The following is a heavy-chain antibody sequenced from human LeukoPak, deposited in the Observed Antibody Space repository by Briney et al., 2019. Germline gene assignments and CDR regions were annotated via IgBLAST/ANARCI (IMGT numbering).Heavy chain of an antibody. CDR2: INPNSGGT. Sequence: GSSVKVSCKASGYTFTGYYMHWVRQAPGQGLEWMGWINPNSGGTNYAQKFQGWVTMTRDTSISTAYMELSRLRSGDTAVYYCARVVGTAFADWYFDLWGRGTLVTVSS. V-gene: IGHV1-2*04. CDR1: GYTFTGYY. D-gene: IGHD5-18*01. CDR3: ARVVGTAFADWYFDL. J-gene: IGHJ2*01.